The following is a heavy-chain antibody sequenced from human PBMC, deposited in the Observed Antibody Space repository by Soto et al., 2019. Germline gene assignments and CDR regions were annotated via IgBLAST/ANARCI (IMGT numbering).Heavy chain of an antibody. V-gene: IGHV4-34*01. CDR1: GGSFSGYY. D-gene: IGHD3-3*01. CDR2: INHSGST. Sequence: LSLTCAVYGGSFSGYYWSWIRQPPGKGLEWIGEINHSGSTNYNPSLKSRVTISVDTSKNQFSLKLSSVTAADTAVYYCARGHPLSTIFGVVPAYYYGMD. J-gene: IGHJ6*01. CDR3: ARGHPLSTIFGVVPAYYYGMD.